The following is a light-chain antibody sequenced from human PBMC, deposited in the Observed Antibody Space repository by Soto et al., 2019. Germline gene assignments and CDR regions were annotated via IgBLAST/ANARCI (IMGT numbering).Light chain of an antibody. CDR3: QQYNNWPPWT. CDR1: QRISRN. J-gene: IGKJ1*01. V-gene: IGKV3-15*01. Sequence: MMMTQSPATLSVSPGESATLSCRASQRISRNLAWYQQKPGQAPRLLIYDASTRATAIPARFSGSGSETEFTLTISSLQSEDSAVYYCQQYNNWPPWTFGQGTKVDIK. CDR2: DAS.